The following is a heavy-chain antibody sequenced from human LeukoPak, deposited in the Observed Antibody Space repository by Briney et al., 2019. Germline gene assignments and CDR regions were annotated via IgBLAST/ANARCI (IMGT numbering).Heavy chain of an antibody. V-gene: IGHV4-39*01. CDR1: GFTFSSYW. J-gene: IGHJ4*02. CDR2: IYYSGST. CDR3: ARGYYDSSGYYFNY. Sequence: GSLRLSCAASGFTFSSYWMSWVRQPPGKGLEWIGSIYYSGSTYYNPSLKSRVTISVDTSKNQFSLKLSSVTAADTAVYYCARGYYDSSGYYFNYWGQGTLVTVSS. D-gene: IGHD3-22*01.